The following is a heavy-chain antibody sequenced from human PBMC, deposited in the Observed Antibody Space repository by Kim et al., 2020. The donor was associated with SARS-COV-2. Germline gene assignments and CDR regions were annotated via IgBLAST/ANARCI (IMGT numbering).Heavy chain of an antibody. CDR3: ARHHLSYEVLGWFDP. V-gene: IGHV4-39*01. CDR2: IYYSGST. Sequence: SETLSLTCTVSGGSISSSSYYWGWIRQPPGKGLEWIGSIYYSGSTYYNPSLKSRVTISVDTSKNQFSLKLSSVTAADTAVYYCARHHLSYEVLGWFDPWGQGTLVTVSS. CDR1: GGSISSSSYY. D-gene: IGHD5-18*01. J-gene: IGHJ5*02.